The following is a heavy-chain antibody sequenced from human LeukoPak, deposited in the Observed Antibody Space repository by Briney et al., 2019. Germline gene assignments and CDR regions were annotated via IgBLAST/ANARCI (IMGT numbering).Heavy chain of an antibody. CDR1: GGSISSYY. D-gene: IGHD1-20*01. J-gene: IGHJ6*02. Sequence: SETLSLTCTVSGGSISSYYWSWIRQPPGKGLEWIGYISYSGSTNYNPSLKSRVTISVDTSKNQFSLKLSSVTAADTAVYYCARERKYNWNAANYYCGMDVWGQGTTVTVSS. CDR2: ISYSGST. V-gene: IGHV4-59*01. CDR3: ARERKYNWNAANYYCGMDV.